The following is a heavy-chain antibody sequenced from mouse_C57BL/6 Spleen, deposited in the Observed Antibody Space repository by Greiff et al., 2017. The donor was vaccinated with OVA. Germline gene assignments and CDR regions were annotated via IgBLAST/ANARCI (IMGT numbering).Heavy chain of an antibody. CDR3: ARVSISYYYAMDY. V-gene: IGHV1-54*01. CDR2: INPGSGGT. CDR1: GYAFTNYL. J-gene: IGHJ4*01. Sequence: QVHVKQSGAELVRPGTSVKVSCKASGYAFTNYLIEWVKQRPGQGLEWIGVINPGSGGTNYNEKFKGKATLTAAKSSSTAYMQLSSLTSEDSAVYFCARVSISYYYAMDYWGQGTSVTVSS.